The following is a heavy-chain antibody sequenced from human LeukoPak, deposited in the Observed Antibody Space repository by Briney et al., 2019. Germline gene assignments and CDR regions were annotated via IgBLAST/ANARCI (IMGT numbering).Heavy chain of an antibody. CDR2: VNPNSGGT. CDR3: ARESAGPNCSSTSCYFRRVN. J-gene: IGHJ4*02. V-gene: IGHV1-2*02. D-gene: IGHD2-2*01. CDR1: GYTFTGYY. Sequence: ASVKVSCKASGYTFTGYYMHWVRQAPGQGLWWMGWVNPNSGGTNYAQKFQGRVTMTRDTSISTAYMELSRLRSDDTAVYYCARESAGPNCSSTSCYFRRVNWGQGTLVTVSS.